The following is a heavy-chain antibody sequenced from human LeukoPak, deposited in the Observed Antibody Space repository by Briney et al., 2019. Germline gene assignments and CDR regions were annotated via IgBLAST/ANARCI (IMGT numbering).Heavy chain of an antibody. CDR2: VNPAGNDA. CDR1: GFTFTNYA. CDR3: AKDPGVTGRAFDL. D-gene: IGHD3-3*01. V-gene: IGHV3-23*01. J-gene: IGHJ3*01. Sequence: GGSLRLSCEASGFTFTNYAMAWVRQTPDRGLECGSRVNPAGNDAFYADSVRGRFTISRDNSKDTLSLHLYRLRPEDTALYYCAKDPGVTGRAFDLWGQGTMVSVSS.